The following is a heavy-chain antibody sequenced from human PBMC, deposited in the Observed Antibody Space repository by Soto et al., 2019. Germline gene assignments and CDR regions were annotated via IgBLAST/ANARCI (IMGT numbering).Heavy chain of an antibody. D-gene: IGHD3-10*01. Sequence: SPTLSLTCAISGDSVSSNSAAWDWIRQSPSRGPEWLGRTYYRSKWYNDYAVSVKSRITITPDTSKNPFSLQLNSVTPEDTAVYYCARGPVGAFDYWGQGTLVTVSS. CDR1: GDSVSSNSAA. J-gene: IGHJ4*02. CDR3: ARGPVGAFDY. V-gene: IGHV6-1*01. CDR2: TYYRSKWYN.